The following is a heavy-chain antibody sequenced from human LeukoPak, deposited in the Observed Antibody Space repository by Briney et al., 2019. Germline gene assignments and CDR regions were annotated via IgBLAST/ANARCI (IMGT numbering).Heavy chain of an antibody. V-gene: IGHV3-30*04. CDR2: ISYDGSNK. CDR3: ARGRHCSSTSCLVEY. J-gene: IGHJ4*02. CDR1: GFTFSSYA. D-gene: IGHD2-2*01. Sequence: QPGRSLRLSCAASGFTFSSYAMHWVRQAPGKGLEWVAVISYDGSNKYYADSVKGRFTISRDNSKNTLYLQMNSLRAEDTAVYYCARGRHCSSTSCLVEYWGQGTLVTVSS.